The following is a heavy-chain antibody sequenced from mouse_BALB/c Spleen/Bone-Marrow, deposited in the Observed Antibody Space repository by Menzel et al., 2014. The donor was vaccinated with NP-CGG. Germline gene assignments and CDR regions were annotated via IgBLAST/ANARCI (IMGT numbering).Heavy chain of an antibody. CDR3: AAFDY. Sequence: VKLMESGPELVKPGASVRISCKASGYTFTSYYIHWVKQRPGQGLEWIGWIYPGNVNTKYNEKFKGKATLTADKSSSTAYMQLSSLTSEDSAVYFCAAFDYWGQGTTHTVSS. V-gene: IGHV1S56*01. J-gene: IGHJ2*01. CDR1: GYTFTSYY. CDR2: IYPGNVNT.